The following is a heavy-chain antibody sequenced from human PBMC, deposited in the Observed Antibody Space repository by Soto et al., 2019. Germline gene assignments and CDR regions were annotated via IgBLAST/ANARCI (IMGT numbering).Heavy chain of an antibody. D-gene: IGHD3-9*01. CDR3: ARGGVLRYFAWSTDPDY. J-gene: IGHJ4*02. CDR2: INSDRSST. V-gene: IGHV3-74*01. Sequence: GGSLRLSCAASGFTFSSYWMHWVRQAPGKGLVWVSRINSDRSSTRYADSVKGRFTISSDNAKNTLYLQMNSLRAEDTDVYSCARGGVLRYFAWSTDPDYWGQGTLVTVSS. CDR1: GFTFSSYW.